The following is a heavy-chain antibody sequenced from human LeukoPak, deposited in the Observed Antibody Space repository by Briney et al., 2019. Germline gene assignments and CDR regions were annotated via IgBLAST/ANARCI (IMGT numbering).Heavy chain of an antibody. J-gene: IGHJ4*02. CDR2: IYPGDSDT. V-gene: IGHV5-51*01. CDR1: GYSFTSYW. CDR3: AREGGYCSGGSCYSGHNFDY. Sequence: GESLKISCKGSGYSFTSYWIGWVRQMPGKGLEWMGIIYPGDSDTRYGPSFQGQVTISADKSISTAYLQWSSLKASDTAMYYCAREGGYCSGGSCYSGHNFDYWGQGTLVTVSS. D-gene: IGHD2-15*01.